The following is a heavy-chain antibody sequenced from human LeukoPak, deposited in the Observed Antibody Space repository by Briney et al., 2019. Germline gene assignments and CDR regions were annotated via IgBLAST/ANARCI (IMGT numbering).Heavy chain of an antibody. CDR2: IIPIFGTA. CDR3: ARTSIVGARFDP. Sequence: SVKVSCKASGGTSSSYAISWVRQAPGQGLEWMGGIIPIFGTANYAQKFQGRATITTDESTSTAYMELSSLRSEDTAVYYCARTSIVGARFDPWGQGTLVTVSS. V-gene: IGHV1-69*05. D-gene: IGHD1-26*01. CDR1: GGTSSSYA. J-gene: IGHJ5*02.